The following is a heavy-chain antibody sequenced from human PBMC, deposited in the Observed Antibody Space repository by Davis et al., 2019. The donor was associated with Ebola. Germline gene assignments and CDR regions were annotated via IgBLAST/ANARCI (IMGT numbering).Heavy chain of an antibody. CDR1: GFTFSSYS. J-gene: IGHJ4*02. D-gene: IGHD6-19*01. CDR2: ISSSSSYI. CDR3: ASNHVAVAGNFDY. Sequence: GESLKISCAASGFTFSSYSMNWVRQAPGKGLEWVSSISSSSSYIYYADSVKGRFTISRDNAKNSLYLQMNSLRAEDTAVYYCASNHVAVAGNFDYWGREPWSPSPQ. V-gene: IGHV3-21*01.